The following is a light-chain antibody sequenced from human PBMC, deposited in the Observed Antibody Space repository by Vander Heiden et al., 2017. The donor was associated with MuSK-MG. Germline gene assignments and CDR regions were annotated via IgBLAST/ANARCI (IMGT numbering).Light chain of an antibody. J-gene: IGKJ5*01. Sequence: EIQMTQSPSSLSASVGDKVTITCRASQRIGSSLNWYQQKPGKAPNLLIYGASTLQSGVPLRFSGGGSGTDFTLTISSLQAEDFATYYCQQSYDTITFGPGTRLDIK. CDR1: QRIGSS. V-gene: IGKV1-39*01. CDR2: GAS. CDR3: QQSYDTIT.